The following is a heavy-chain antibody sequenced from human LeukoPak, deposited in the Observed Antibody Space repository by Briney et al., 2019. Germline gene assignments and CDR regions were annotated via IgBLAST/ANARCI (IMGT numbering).Heavy chain of an antibody. CDR1: GGSISSSSYY. CDR3: ARVTPGDYFDY. CDR2: IYYSGST. V-gene: IGHV4-39*07. J-gene: IGHJ4*02. Sequence: SETLSLTCTVSGGSISSSSYYWGWIRQPPGKGLEWIGSIYYSGSTYYNPSLKSRVTISVDTSKNQFSLKLSSVTAADTAVYYCARVTPGDYFDYWGQGTLVTVSS. D-gene: IGHD7-27*01.